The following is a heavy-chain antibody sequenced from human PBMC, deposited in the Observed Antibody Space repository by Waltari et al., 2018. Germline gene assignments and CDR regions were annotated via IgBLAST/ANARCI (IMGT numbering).Heavy chain of an antibody. D-gene: IGHD6-6*01. J-gene: IGHJ6*02. Sequence: QLVQSGAEVKKPGSAVIVSCKASGGTFNSFVLSWVRQAPGQGLEWMGGIIPRFNTPTYARKFQGRLTVTADESTSTAYMELNSLRSEDSALYYCATRIPSDHSGSFYYYGMDVWGQGTTVTVSS. V-gene: IGHV1-69*13. CDR3: ATRIPSDHSGSFYYYGMDV. CDR1: GGTFNSFV. CDR2: IIPRFNTP.